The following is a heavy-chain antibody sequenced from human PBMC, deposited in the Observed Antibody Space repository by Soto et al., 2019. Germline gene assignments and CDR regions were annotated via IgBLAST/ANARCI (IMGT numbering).Heavy chain of an antibody. CDR2: ISGGGEYV. CDR1: GFTFSSHA. D-gene: IGHD6-13*01. V-gene: IGHV3-23*01. CDR3: ATDGAAGAAMGV. Sequence: GGSLRRSCAGSGFTFSSHAMSWVRLSPGKGLEWVSSISGGGEYVGYADSLKGRLTISRDNAKKSLYLQLNSLTADDTAVYYCATDGAAGAAMGVWGQGTTVTV. J-gene: IGHJ6*02.